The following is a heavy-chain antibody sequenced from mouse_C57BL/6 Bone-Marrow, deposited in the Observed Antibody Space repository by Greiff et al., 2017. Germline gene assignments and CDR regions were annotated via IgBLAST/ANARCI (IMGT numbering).Heavy chain of an antibody. CDR2: IDPEDGET. CDR3: AREDDGYYDD. Sequence: EVKLVESGAELVKPGASVKLSCTASGFNIKDSYMHWVKQRTEQGLEWIGRIDPEDGETKYAPKFQGKATIPADTSSNTAYLQHSSLTSEDTAVYYCAREDDGYYDDWGQGTTLTVSS. V-gene: IGHV14-2*01. J-gene: IGHJ2*01. D-gene: IGHD2-3*01. CDR1: GFNIKDSY.